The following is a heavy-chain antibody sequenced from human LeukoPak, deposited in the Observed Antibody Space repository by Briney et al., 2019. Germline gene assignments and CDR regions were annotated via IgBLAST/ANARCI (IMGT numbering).Heavy chain of an antibody. D-gene: IGHD6-19*01. Sequence: SETLSLTCTVSGGSISSYYWSWIRQPPGKGLEWIGYIYYSGSTNYNPSLKSRVTISVDTSKNQFSLKLSSVTAADTAVYYCARLSMRGGWYGGYFDYWGQGTLVTVSS. CDR3: ARLSMRGGWYGGYFDY. CDR2: IYYSGST. V-gene: IGHV4-59*08. J-gene: IGHJ4*02. CDR1: GGSISSYY.